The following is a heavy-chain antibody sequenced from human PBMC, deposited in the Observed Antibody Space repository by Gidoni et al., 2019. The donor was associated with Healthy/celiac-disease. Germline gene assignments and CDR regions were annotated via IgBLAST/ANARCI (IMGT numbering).Heavy chain of an antibody. D-gene: IGHD2-2*02. CDR3: AREYQLLYRGLFDP. CDR1: GFTFSSYS. V-gene: IGHV3-21*01. J-gene: IGHJ5*02. CDR2: ISSSSSYI. Sequence: EVQLVESGGGLVRPGGSLRLSCAASGFTFSSYSMNWVRQAPGKGLEGVSSISSSSSYIYYADSVKGRFTISRDNAKNSLYLQMNSLRAEDTAVYYCAREYQLLYRGLFDPWGQGTLVTVSS.